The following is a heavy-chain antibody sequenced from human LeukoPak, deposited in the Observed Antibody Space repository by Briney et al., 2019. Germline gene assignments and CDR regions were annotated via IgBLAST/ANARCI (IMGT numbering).Heavy chain of an antibody. Sequence: GGSLRLSCATSGFTFSTYAMHWVRQAPGKGLEWVASIRNDGTNKNHVDSVKGRFTISRDNSKNTLFLQMDSLRPEDTAIYYCAKSWSGYYHYYMDVWGKGTTITVSS. CDR2: IRNDGTNK. D-gene: IGHD3-3*01. CDR3: AKSWSGYYHYYMDV. V-gene: IGHV3-30*02. J-gene: IGHJ6*03. CDR1: GFTFSTYA.